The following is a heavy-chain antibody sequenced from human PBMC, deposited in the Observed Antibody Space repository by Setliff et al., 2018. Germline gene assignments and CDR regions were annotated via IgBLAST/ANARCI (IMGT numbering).Heavy chain of an antibody. Sequence: GGSLRLSCAASGFTFSSYSMNWVRQAPGKGLEWVADIRQDGTNKYYMDSVEGRFTISRDNSKNTLYLQMNSLRAEDTAVYYCARDGYCSSTSCPGWFDPWGQGTL. D-gene: IGHD2-2*03. J-gene: IGHJ5*02. CDR1: GFTFSSYS. CDR2: IRQDGTNK. V-gene: IGHV3-30*03. CDR3: ARDGYCSSTSCPGWFDP.